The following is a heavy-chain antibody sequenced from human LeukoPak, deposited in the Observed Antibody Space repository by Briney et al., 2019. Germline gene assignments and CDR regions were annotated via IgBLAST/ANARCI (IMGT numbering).Heavy chain of an antibody. CDR1: GYTLTELS. J-gene: IGHJ4*02. CDR3: ATDRLDYGGNSRVGDFDY. D-gene: IGHD4-23*01. Sequence: GASVKASCKVSGYTLTELSMHWVRQAPGRGLEWMGGFDPEDGETIYAQKFQGRVTMTEDTSTDTAYMELSSLRSEDTAVYYCATDRLDYGGNSRVGDFDYWGQGTLVTVSS. V-gene: IGHV1-24*01. CDR2: FDPEDGET.